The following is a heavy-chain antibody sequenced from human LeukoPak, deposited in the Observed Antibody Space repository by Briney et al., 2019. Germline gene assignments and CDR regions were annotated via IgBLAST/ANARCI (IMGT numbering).Heavy chain of an antibody. Sequence: SEILSLTCAVSGYSISSGYYWGWIRQPPGKGLEWIGSIYHSGSTYYNPSLKSRVTISVDTSKNQFSLKLSSVTAADTAVYYCARNRPYDSSGYYSGDYYYYYMDVWGKGATVTVSS. CDR1: GYSISSGYY. V-gene: IGHV4-38-2*01. CDR2: IYHSGST. D-gene: IGHD3-22*01. J-gene: IGHJ6*03. CDR3: ARNRPYDSSGYYSGDYYYYYMDV.